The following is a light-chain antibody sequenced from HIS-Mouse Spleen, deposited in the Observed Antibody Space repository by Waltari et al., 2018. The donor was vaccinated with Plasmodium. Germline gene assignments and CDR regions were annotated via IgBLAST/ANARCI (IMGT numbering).Light chain of an antibody. CDR3: QQSYSTPPYT. Sequence: DIQMTQSPSSLSASVGDRVTITCRASQSISSYLNWYQQKPGNAPKLLIYAASSLQSGVPSRFSGSGSGTDFTLTISSLQPEDFATYYCQQSYSTPPYTFGQGTKVEIK. J-gene: IGKJ1*01. V-gene: IGKV1-39*01. CDR2: AAS. CDR1: QSISSY.